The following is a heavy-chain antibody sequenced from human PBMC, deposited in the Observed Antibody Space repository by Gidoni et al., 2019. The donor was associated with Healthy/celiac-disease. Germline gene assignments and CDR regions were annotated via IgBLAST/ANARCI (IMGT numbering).Heavy chain of an antibody. Sequence: QVQLVQSGAEVKKPGSSVKVSCKASGGTFSSYAISWVRQAPGQGLEWMGGIIPIFGTANYAQKFQGRVTITADESTSTAYMELSSLRSEDTAVYYCARDRRGYCGGDCYLPLDYWGQGTLVTVSS. CDR3: ARDRRGYCGGDCYLPLDY. CDR2: IIPIFGTA. D-gene: IGHD2-21*02. V-gene: IGHV1-69*01. J-gene: IGHJ4*02. CDR1: GGTFSSYA.